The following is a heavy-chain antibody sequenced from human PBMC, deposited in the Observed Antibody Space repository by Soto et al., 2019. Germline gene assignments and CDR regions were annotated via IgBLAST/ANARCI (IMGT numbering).Heavy chain of an antibody. CDR2: INHSGST. CDR3: ARGAPGIAVAGNWFDP. D-gene: IGHD6-19*01. Sequence: QVQLQQWGAGLLKPSETLSLTCAVYGGSFSGYYWSWIRQPPGKGLGWIGEINHSGSTNYNPSLKSRVTISVDTSKNQFSLKLSSVTAADTAVYYCARGAPGIAVAGNWFDPWGQGTLVTVSS. V-gene: IGHV4-34*01. J-gene: IGHJ5*02. CDR1: GGSFSGYY.